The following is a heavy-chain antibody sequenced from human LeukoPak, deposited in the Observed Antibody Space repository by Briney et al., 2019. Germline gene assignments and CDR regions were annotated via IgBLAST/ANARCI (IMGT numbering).Heavy chain of an antibody. CDR1: GFTFSSYS. Sequence: GGSLRLSCAASGFTFSSYSMNWIRQAPGKGLEWISYISNSGSTKHYADSVKGRFTISRDNAKNSVYLQMNSLRVEDTAFYYCAAVIDYWGQGTLVTVSS. CDR3: AAVIDY. J-gene: IGHJ4*02. CDR2: ISNSGSTK. V-gene: IGHV3-48*04.